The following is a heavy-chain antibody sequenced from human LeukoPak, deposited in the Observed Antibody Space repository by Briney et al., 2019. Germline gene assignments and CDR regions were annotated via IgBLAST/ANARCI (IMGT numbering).Heavy chain of an antibody. CDR3: AKDLTRGGPSSTSQSN. V-gene: IGHV3-30*02. D-gene: IGHD2-2*01. CDR1: GFTFSSYG. J-gene: IGHJ4*02. Sequence: AGGSLRLSCAASGFTFSSYGMHWVRQAPGKGLEWVAFIRYDGSNKYYADSVKGRFTISRDNSKNTLYPQMNSLRAEDTAVYYCAKDLTRGGPSSTSQSNWGQGTLVTVSS. CDR2: IRYDGSNK.